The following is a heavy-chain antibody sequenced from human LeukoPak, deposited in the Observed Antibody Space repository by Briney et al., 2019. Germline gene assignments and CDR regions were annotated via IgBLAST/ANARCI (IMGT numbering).Heavy chain of an antibody. D-gene: IGHD2-15*01. V-gene: IGHV3-23*01. Sequence: GGSLRLSCAASGFTFSSFGMSWVRQAPGKGLEWVSVISGSGFGTYYADSVKGRFAISRDNSKHTLYLQMDSLRAEDTAIYYCAKDHLVGYSSASYFFDYWGQGTLVTVSS. CDR1: GFTFSSFG. J-gene: IGHJ4*02. CDR3: AKDHLVGYSSASYFFDY. CDR2: ISGSGFGT.